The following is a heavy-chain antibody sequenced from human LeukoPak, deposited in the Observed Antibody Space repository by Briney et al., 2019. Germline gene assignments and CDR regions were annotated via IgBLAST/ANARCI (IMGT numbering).Heavy chain of an antibody. CDR1: GGSISSYY. D-gene: IGHD2-15*01. J-gene: IGHJ4*02. CDR2: IYYSGSP. CDR3: ARASCSGGSCYRSY. V-gene: IGHV4-59*08. Sequence: SETLSLTCTVSGGSISSYYWSWIRQPPGKGLEWIGTIYYSGSPNYNPSLKSRVTISVDTSKNQSSLKLSSVTAADTALYYCARASCSGGSCYRSYWGQGTLVTVSS.